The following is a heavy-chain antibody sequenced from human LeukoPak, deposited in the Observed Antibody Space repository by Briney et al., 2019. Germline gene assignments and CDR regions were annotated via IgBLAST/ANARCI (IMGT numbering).Heavy chain of an antibody. Sequence: GGSLRLSCAASGFTFSSSGMHWVRQAPGKGLGWVAVISYDGSNKYYADSVKGRFTISRDNSKNTLYLQMNSLRAEDTAVYYCAKAGNGDYPYYFDYWGQGTLVTVSS. J-gene: IGHJ4*02. CDR1: GFTFSSSG. V-gene: IGHV3-30*18. D-gene: IGHD4-17*01. CDR2: ISYDGSNK. CDR3: AKAGNGDYPYYFDY.